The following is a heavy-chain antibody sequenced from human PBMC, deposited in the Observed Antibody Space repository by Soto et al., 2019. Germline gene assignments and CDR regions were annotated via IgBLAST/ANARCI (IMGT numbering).Heavy chain of an antibody. V-gene: IGHV5-51*01. CDR3: AASGSSQYYFDF. Sequence: GESLKISCKGSGNSFTSYWIGWVRQMPGKGLEWMGIFYPGDSNIRYSPSFQGQVTISADKSISTAYLQWSSLKASDTALYYCAASGSSQYYFDFWGQGTLVTVSS. CDR2: FYPGDSNI. CDR1: GNSFTSYW. D-gene: IGHD2-15*01. J-gene: IGHJ4*02.